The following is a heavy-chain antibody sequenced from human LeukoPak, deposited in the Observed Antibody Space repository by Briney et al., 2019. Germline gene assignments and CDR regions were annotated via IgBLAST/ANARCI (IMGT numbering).Heavy chain of an antibody. Sequence: GGSLKLSCAASGFSFSTSGMHWVRQASGKALEWVGRIRSKARSYATTYAESVKGRFTISRDDSKNTAYLQMNSLKTEDTAVYYCTSQVDEGYWGQGTLVTVSS. D-gene: IGHD5-12*01. J-gene: IGHJ4*02. V-gene: IGHV3-73*01. CDR2: IRSKARSYAT. CDR1: GFSFSTSG. CDR3: TSQVDEGY.